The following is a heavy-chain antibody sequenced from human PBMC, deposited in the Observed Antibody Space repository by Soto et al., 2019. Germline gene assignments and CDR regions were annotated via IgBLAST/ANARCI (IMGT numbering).Heavy chain of an antibody. CDR1: GFTFSNYA. J-gene: IGHJ4*02. V-gene: IGHV3-23*01. CDR2: ISSRGDNT. D-gene: IGHD3-9*01. Sequence: EVQLLESGGGLVQPGGSLRLSCAASGFTFSNYAMSWVRQAPGKGLEWISAISSRGDNTHHADSVRGRFTISRDNSKNMLYAEISTLSAEDTSVDYCAKCDWVFVMTSNYFFGCWGQGTLVTVSS. CDR3: AKCDWVFVMTSNYFFGC.